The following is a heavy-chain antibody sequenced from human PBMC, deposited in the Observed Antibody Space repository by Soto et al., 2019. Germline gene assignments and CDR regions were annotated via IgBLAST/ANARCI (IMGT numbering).Heavy chain of an antibody. CDR2: INHSGST. D-gene: IGHD6-13*01. CDR1: GGSFSGYY. J-gene: IGHJ5*02. Sequence: PSETLSLTCAVYGGSFSGYYWSWIRQPPGKGLEWIGEINHSGSTNYNPSLKSRVTISVDTSKNQFSLKLSSVTAADTAVYYCARVRGSNWLNWFDPRGQGTLVTVSS. CDR3: ARVRGSNWLNWFDP. V-gene: IGHV4-34*01.